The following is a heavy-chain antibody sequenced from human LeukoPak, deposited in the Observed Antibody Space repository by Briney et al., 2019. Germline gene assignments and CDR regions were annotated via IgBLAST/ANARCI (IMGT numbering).Heavy chain of an antibody. J-gene: IGHJ5*02. CDR3: ARIFSSPEFDP. Sequence: GGSLRLSCAASGFTFDDYAMHWVRQAPGKGLEWVSGISWNSGRIVYADSVKDRFTISRDNAKNSLYLQMNSLRAEDTAVYYCARIFSSPEFDPWGQGTLVTVSS. V-gene: IGHV3-9*01. CDR2: ISWNSGRI. D-gene: IGHD6-13*01. CDR1: GFTFDDYA.